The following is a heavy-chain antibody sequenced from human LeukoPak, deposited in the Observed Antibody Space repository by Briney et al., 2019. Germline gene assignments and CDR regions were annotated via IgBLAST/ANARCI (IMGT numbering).Heavy chain of an antibody. CDR2: INPNSGGT. CDR3: ARARATYYDFWSGYPPYYFDY. Sequence: ASVKVSCKASGYTFTGYYMHWVRQAPGQGLEWMGWINPNSGGTNYAQKFQGRVTMTRDTSSSTAYMELSRLRSDDTAVYYCARARATYYDFWSGYPPYYFDYWGQGTLVTVSS. D-gene: IGHD3-3*01. V-gene: IGHV1-2*02. J-gene: IGHJ4*02. CDR1: GYTFTGYY.